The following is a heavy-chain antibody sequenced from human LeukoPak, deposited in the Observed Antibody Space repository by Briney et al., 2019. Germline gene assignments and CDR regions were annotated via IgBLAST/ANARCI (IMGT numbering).Heavy chain of an antibody. J-gene: IGHJ5*02. D-gene: IGHD6-13*01. Sequence: NPSETLSLTCAVYGGSFSNYYWTWIRQPPGKGLEWIGEINHSGSTNYNPSLKSRVTISVDTSNNQFSLKLSSVTAADTAVYYCARGDSSNWYLDWFGPWGQGILVTVSS. CDR2: INHSGST. V-gene: IGHV4-34*01. CDR3: ARGDSSNWYLDWFGP. CDR1: GGSFSNYY.